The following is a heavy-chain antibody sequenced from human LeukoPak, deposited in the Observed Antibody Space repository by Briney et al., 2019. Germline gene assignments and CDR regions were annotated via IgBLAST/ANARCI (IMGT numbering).Heavy chain of an antibody. Sequence: PGRSLRLSCAASGFTFSSYVMHWVRQAPGKGLDWVAAICYDGNTKDYADSVKGRFTITRAKSKNTVFLQMNSMRDEDTAVYYCARNGGSGWPEKQYYGMDVWGKGTTVTVSS. V-gene: IGHV3-33*01. CDR1: GFTFSSYV. CDR2: ICYDGNTK. CDR3: ARNGGSGWPEKQYYGMDV. J-gene: IGHJ6*04. D-gene: IGHD6-19*01.